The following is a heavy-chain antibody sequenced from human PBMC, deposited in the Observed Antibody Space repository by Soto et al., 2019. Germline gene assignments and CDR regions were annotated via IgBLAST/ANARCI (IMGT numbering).Heavy chain of an antibody. D-gene: IGHD2-21*02. J-gene: IGHJ4*02. V-gene: IGHV1-3*01. Sequence: ASVKVSFKASGYAFTSYAMHGVREASGQRLEWMGWINAGNGNTKYLQKFQGRVTITRDTSASTAYMELSSLRSEGTAVYCGARSIVVVTALAYWGQGTLVPVSS. CDR1: GYAFTSYA. CDR3: ARSIVVVTALAY. CDR2: INAGNGNT.